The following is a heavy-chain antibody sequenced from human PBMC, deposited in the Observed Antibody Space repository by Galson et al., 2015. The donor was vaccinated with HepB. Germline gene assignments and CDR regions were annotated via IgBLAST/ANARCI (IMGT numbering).Heavy chain of an antibody. D-gene: IGHD3-22*01. J-gene: IGHJ4*02. CDR2: ISGDSFNT. CDR1: GFSFFHYA. Sequence: SLRLSCAASGFSFFHYAMTWVRQAPGKGLEWVSSISGDSFNTYSADSVKGRFTVSRDNAKNTLYLQMNSLRAEDTAAYYCARGPENANLYDSSGHWDWGQGTLVTVSS. CDR3: ARGPENANLYDSSGHWD. V-gene: IGHV3-23*01.